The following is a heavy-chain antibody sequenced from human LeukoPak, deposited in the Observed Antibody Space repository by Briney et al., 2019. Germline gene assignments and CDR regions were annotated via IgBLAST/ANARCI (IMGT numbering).Heavy chain of an antibody. V-gene: IGHV3-66*01. J-gene: IGHJ4*02. Sequence: GGSLRLSCAASEFTVSNNYMSWVRQAPGKGLEWVSVVYSGGFTFYADSVKGRFTISRDKSKNTLYLQMNSLRAEDTAVYYCAKKWGKITPESSGYYYDYWGQGTLVTVSS. D-gene: IGHD3-22*01. CDR1: EFTVSNNY. CDR3: AKKWGKITPESSGYYYDY. CDR2: VYSGGFT.